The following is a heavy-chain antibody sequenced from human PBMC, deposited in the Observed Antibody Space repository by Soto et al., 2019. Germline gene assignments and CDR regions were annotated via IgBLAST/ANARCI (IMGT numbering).Heavy chain of an antibody. CDR3: ARRLRGNLNWFDP. CDR1: GGTFSSYA. J-gene: IGHJ5*02. D-gene: IGHD4-17*01. Sequence: QVQLVQSGAEVKKPWSSLKVSCKASGGTFSSYAISWVRQAPGQGLEWMGWIIPIFGTANYAQKFQGRVTITADESTSTAYMELSSLRSEDTAVYYCARRLRGNLNWFDPWGQGTLVTVSS. V-gene: IGHV1-69*01. CDR2: IIPIFGTA.